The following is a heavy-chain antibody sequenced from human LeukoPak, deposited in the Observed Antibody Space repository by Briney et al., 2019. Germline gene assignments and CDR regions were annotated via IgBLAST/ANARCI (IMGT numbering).Heavy chain of an antibody. V-gene: IGHV3-7*01. J-gene: IGHJ4*02. D-gene: IGHD1-1*01. CDR1: GFTFSSYE. Sequence: GGSLRLSCAASGFTFSSYEMNWVRQAPGKGLEWVANMDPTGSQKRYVDSVRGRFTISKDNPGASLYLDMHSLRAEDTAIYYCAIWTSGNYWGQGTLVTVSS. CDR2: MDPTGSQK. CDR3: AIWTSGNY.